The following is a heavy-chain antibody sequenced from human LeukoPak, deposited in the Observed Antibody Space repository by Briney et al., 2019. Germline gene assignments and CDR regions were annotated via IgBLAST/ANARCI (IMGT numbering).Heavy chain of an antibody. CDR1: EFTFSSYE. J-gene: IGHJ4*02. D-gene: IGHD3-10*01. Sequence: GGSLRPSCAASEFTFSSYEMNWVRQAPGKGLEWVSYISSFGSTIYYADSVQGRFTISRDNAKNSLFLQMNSLRAEDTAVYYCARSPNYKGFFDYWGQGTLVTVSS. CDR2: ISSFGSTI. V-gene: IGHV3-48*03. CDR3: ARSPNYKGFFDY.